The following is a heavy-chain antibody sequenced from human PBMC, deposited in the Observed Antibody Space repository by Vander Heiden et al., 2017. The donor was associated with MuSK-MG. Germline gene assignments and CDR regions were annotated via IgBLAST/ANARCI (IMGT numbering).Heavy chain of an antibody. CDR3: ARDIGDPHYYYYYMDV. J-gene: IGHJ6*03. V-gene: IGHV1-2*02. CDR2: INPNRGGT. Sequence: QVQLVQSGAEVKKPGASVTVSCQASGYTFTGYYMHWVRPAPGQGLEWMGWINPNRGGTNYAQKFQGRVTMTRDTSISTAYMELSRLRSDDTAVYYCARDIGDPHYYYYYMDVWGKGTTVTVSS. D-gene: IGHD3-16*01. CDR1: GYTFTGYY.